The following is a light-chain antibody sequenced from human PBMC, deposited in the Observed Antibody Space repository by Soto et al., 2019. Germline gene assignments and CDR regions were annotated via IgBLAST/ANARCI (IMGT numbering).Light chain of an antibody. Sequence: EIVLTQAQRRVSXARRDRATLXXXXSQSVSSSYLAWYQQKPGQAPRLLIYGASSRATGIPDRFSGSGSGADFTLTISRLEPEDFAVYYCQQYGSSPYTFGQGTRLEIK. J-gene: IGKJ5*01. CDR2: GAS. V-gene: IGKV3-20*01. CDR3: QQYGSSPYT. CDR1: QSVSSSY.